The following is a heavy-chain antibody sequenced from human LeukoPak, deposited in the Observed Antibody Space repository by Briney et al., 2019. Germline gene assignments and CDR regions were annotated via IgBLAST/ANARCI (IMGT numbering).Heavy chain of an antibody. J-gene: IGHJ5*02. CDR1: GGSISSYY. Sequence: SETLSLTCTVSGGSISSYYWSWIRQPPGKGLEWIGFIYYSGSTNYNPSLKTRVTISVDTSKNRFSLKLSSVTAADTAVYYCATYSGSCGAFDPWGQGTLVTVSS. V-gene: IGHV4-59*01. CDR2: IYYSGST. D-gene: IGHD1-26*01. CDR3: ATYSGSCGAFDP.